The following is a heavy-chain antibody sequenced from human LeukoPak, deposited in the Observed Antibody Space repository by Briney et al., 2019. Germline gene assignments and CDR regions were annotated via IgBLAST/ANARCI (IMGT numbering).Heavy chain of an antibody. CDR2: IRYNGNNQ. CDR3: AKDYSGYDFQVDY. CDR1: GFTFNNYG. D-gene: IGHD5-12*01. J-gene: IGHJ4*02. V-gene: IGHV3-30*02. Sequence: PGGSLRLSCAASGFTFNNYGMHWVRQAPGKGLEWVAFIRYNGNNQYYADSVKGRFTISRDNSKNTLYLQMNSLRAEDTAVYYCAKDYSGYDFQVDYWGQGTLVTVSS.